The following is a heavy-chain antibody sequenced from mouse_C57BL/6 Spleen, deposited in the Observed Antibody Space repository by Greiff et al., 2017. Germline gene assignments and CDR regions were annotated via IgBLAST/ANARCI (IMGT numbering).Heavy chain of an antibody. CDR3: ARREGFGSGDWYFDV. J-gene: IGHJ1*03. D-gene: IGHD1-1*01. V-gene: IGHV1-81*01. CDR2: IYPRSGNT. CDR1: GYTFPSYG. Sequence: VQLQESGAELARPGASVQLSCKASGYTFPSYGISWVKQRTGQGLEWIGEIYPRSGNTYSNEKFKGKATLTADKSSSTAYMELRSLTSEDSAVYFCARREGFGSGDWYFDVWGTGTTVTVSS.